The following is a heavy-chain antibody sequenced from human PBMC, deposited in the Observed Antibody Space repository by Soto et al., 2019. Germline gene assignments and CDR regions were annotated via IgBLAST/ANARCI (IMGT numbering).Heavy chain of an antibody. CDR3: ARGSKDSYPGSRIFDF. D-gene: IGHD3-10*01. V-gene: IGHV3-74*03. J-gene: IGHJ4*02. CDR1: GFNFSTYW. Sequence: EVQLVESGGGLVQPGGSLRLSCATSGFNFSTYWVHWVRQAPGKGVVWVSTITDTGGDAKYADSVRGRFTISRDNSKKTLYLQMSSLRADDSAVYFCARGSKDSYPGSRIFDFWGRGTLVTVSS. CDR2: ITDTGGDA.